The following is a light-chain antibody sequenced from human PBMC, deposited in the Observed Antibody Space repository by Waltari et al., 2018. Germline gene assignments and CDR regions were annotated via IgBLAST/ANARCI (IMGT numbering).Light chain of an antibody. V-gene: IGKV1-39*01. CDR3: QQCYSFTRT. Sequence: DIQLTQSPSSLSASLGDRVTITCQASQTISRYLNWYQQKPGKAPNLLIYAASSLQSGVPSRFSGSGSGRDFTLIITSLQPEDVATYYCQQCYSFTRTFGQGTKVEIK. J-gene: IGKJ1*01. CDR1: QTISRY. CDR2: AAS.